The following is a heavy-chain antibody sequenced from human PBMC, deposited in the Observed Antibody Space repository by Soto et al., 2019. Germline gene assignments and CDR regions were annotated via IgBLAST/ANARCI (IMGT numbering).Heavy chain of an antibody. CDR2: INASNGST. CDR3: ARDPSGFGPIRGSGYWVSYYGMDV. Sequence: ASVKVSCKASGYTFTSYYMHWVRQAPGQGLEWMGIINASNGSTRYAQKFQGRVTITRDTSASTAYMELSSLRSEDTAVYYCARDPSGFGPIRGSGYWVSYYGMDVWGQGTTVTVSS. V-gene: IGHV1-46*01. J-gene: IGHJ6*02. CDR1: GYTFTSYY. D-gene: IGHD3-3*01.